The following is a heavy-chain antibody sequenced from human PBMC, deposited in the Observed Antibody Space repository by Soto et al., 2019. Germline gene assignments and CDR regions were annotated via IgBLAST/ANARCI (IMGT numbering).Heavy chain of an antibody. CDR2: FIPSVGAS. V-gene: IGHV1-69*06. Sequence: QVHLVQSGAEVKKPGSSVKVSCKASGGSFDNYAISWVRQAPGQGLDWMGGFIPSVGASHYAQRFQGRLTSTADKSTSTAYMERSSLKSADTAIYYCARELFGDCSCAACFEAAYNYYGMDVWGQGTTVTVS. J-gene: IGHJ6*02. CDR1: GGSFDNYA. CDR3: ARELFGDCSCAACFEAAYNYYGMDV. D-gene: IGHD6-13*01.